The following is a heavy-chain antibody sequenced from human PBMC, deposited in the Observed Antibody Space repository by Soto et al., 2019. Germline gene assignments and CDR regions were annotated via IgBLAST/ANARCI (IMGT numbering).Heavy chain of an antibody. D-gene: IGHD6-13*01. Sequence: QVQLVESGGGVVQPGRSLRLSCAASGFTFSSYGMHWVRQAPGKGLEWVAVISYDGSNKYYADSVKGRFTISRDNSKNTRYLQMNSLRAEDTAVYYCAKPLNSSRNYFDYWAQGTLVTVSS. V-gene: IGHV3-30*18. J-gene: IGHJ4*02. CDR1: GFTFSSYG. CDR3: AKPLNSSRNYFDY. CDR2: ISYDGSNK.